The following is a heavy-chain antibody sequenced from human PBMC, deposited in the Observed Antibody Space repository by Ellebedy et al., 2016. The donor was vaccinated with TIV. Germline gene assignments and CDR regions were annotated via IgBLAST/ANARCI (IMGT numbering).Heavy chain of an antibody. J-gene: IGHJ3*02. Sequence: GGSLRLSCTASGFTVGSDYMSWVRQAPGKGLEWVSVSHRDGDTNYADSVKGRFIVSRDKSRNTLYLQMTGLSVEDTAVYYCAKETFNDVDLKVWGVLDIWGHGTMVTVSS. V-gene: IGHV3-66*01. D-gene: IGHD5/OR15-5a*01. CDR2: SHRDGDT. CDR1: GFTVGSDY. CDR3: AKETFNDVDLKVWGVLDI.